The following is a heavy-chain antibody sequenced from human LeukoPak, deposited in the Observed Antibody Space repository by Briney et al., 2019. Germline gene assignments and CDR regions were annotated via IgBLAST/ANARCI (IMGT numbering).Heavy chain of an antibody. J-gene: IGHJ4*02. D-gene: IGHD5-12*01. CDR3: ARDGVATNDY. Sequence: GGSLRLSCAASGFTFSDYYMGWIRQAPGKRLEYVSGISPDGTNIFYADSVKGRFTMSRDNSKNIIYLQMGSLRVEDTAVYYCARDGVATNDYWGQGTLVAVSS. V-gene: IGHV3-64*02. CDR2: ISPDGTNI. CDR1: GFTFSDYY.